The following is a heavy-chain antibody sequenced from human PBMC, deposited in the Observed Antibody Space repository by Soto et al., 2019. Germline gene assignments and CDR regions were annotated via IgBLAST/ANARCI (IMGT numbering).Heavy chain of an antibody. CDR3: AKLNDGSCYSTIYY. Sequence: GGSLRLSCAVSGIFFSSYGMHWVRQAPGKGLEWVALISHDGSSMFYGDSVRGRFTISRDNSRDMVFLQMSGLRPEDTALYYCAKLNDGSCYSTIYYWGPGTLVTVSS. V-gene: IGHV3-30*18. CDR2: ISHDGSSM. D-gene: IGHD2-15*01. CDR1: GIFFSSYG. J-gene: IGHJ4*02.